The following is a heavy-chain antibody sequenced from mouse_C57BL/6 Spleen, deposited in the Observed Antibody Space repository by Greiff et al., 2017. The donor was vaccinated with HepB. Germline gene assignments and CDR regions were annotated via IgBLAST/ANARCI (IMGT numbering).Heavy chain of an antibody. J-gene: IGHJ2*01. V-gene: IGHV1-50*01. D-gene: IGHD2-3*01. CDR2: IDPSDSYT. Sequence: VQLQQPGAELVKPGASVKLSCKASGYTFTSYWMQWVKQRPGQGLEWIGEIDPSDSYTNYNQKFKGKATLTVDNSSSTAYMQLSSLTSEDSAVYYCARCRDGYWEDFDYWGQGTTLTVSS. CDR1: GYTFTSYW. CDR3: ARCRDGYWEDFDY.